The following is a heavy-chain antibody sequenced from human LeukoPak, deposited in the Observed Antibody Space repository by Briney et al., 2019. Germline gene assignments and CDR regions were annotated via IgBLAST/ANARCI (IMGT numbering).Heavy chain of an antibody. CDR3: ARIWARKNYYYMDV. D-gene: IGHD3-10*01. J-gene: IGHJ6*03. CDR1: GGTFSSYA. CDR2: IIPIFGTA. Sequence: GASVKVSCKASGGTFSSYAISWARQAPGQGLEWMGGIIPIFGTANYAQKFQGRVTITADESTSTAYMELSRLRSDDTAVYYCARIWARKNYYYMDVWGKGTTVTVSS. V-gene: IGHV1-69*13.